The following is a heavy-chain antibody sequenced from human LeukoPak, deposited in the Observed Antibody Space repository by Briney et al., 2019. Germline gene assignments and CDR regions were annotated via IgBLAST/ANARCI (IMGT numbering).Heavy chain of an antibody. CDR1: GFTFSSYS. Sequence: GGSLRLSCAASGFTFSSYSMNWVRQAPGKGLEWVSSMSSGSSYIYYADSVKGRFTTSRDNAKNSLFLQMNSLRAEDTAMYYCARDDQGSSWYLGHSDAFDIWGQGTMVTVSS. D-gene: IGHD6-13*01. V-gene: IGHV3-21*01. CDR2: MSSGSSYI. CDR3: ARDDQGSSWYLGHSDAFDI. J-gene: IGHJ3*02.